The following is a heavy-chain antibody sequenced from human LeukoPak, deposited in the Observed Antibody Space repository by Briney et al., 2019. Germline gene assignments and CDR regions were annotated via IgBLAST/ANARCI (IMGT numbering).Heavy chain of an antibody. CDR2: ISYDGSNK. D-gene: IGHD1-26*01. V-gene: IGHV3-30*18. J-gene: IGHJ3*02. Sequence: GGSLRVSCAASGFTFTSYRKYSVRQAPGKGLEWVAVISYDGSNKYYADSVKGRFTISRDNSKNTLYLQMNSLRAEDTAVYYCAKDPYRIVAVTRYTFDNWGQGTMVTV. CDR3: AKDPYRIVAVTRYTFDN. CDR1: GFTFTSYR.